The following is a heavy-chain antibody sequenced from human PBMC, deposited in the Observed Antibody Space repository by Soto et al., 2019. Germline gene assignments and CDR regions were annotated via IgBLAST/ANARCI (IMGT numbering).Heavy chain of an antibody. CDR1: GFTFSTYA. V-gene: IGHV3-23*01. D-gene: IGHD6-13*01. CDR3: ARGYSSSWSAPDY. Sequence: GGSLRLSCAASGFTFSTYAMSWVRQAPGKGLKWVSGLVGSGGGIYYADSVKGRFTISRDNAKNSLYLQMNSLRAEDTAVYYCARGYSSSWSAPDYWGQGTLVTVSS. J-gene: IGHJ4*02. CDR2: LVGSGGGI.